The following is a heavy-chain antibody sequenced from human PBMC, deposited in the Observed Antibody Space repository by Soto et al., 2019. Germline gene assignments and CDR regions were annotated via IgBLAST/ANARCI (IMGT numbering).Heavy chain of an antibody. Sequence: GSLRLSCAASGFTFSNYGMNWVRQAPGKGLEWVGRIKSKTDGGTTDYAAPVKGRLTISRDDSKNTLYLQMNSLKTEDTAVYYCTTDHLLRFLEWLPPNEYWGQGT. CDR3: TTDHLLRFLEWLPPNEY. CDR1: GFTFSNYG. V-gene: IGHV3-15*01. D-gene: IGHD3-3*01. J-gene: IGHJ4*02. CDR2: IKSKTDGGTT.